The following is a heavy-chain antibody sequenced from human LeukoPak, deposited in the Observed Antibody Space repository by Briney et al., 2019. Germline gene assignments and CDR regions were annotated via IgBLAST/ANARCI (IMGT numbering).Heavy chain of an antibody. J-gene: IGHJ4*02. V-gene: IGHV3-30-3*01. CDR3: ARTTGDFWSGYYDY. CDR1: GFTFSSYA. Sequence: GGSLRLSCAASGFTFSSYAIHWVRRSPGKGLEWVAVISYDGRNKYYADSVKGRFTISRDNSKNTLFLQVNSLRAEDTAVYYCARTTGDFWSGYYDYWGQGTLVTVSS. CDR2: ISYDGRNK. D-gene: IGHD3-3*01.